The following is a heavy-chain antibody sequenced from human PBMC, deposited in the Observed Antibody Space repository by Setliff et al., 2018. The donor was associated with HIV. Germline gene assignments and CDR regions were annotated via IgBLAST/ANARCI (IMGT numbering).Heavy chain of an antibody. CDR3: ARDFRDYVGKFDY. CDR1: GFTFSSYS. V-gene: IGHV3-48*01. Sequence: GGSLRLSCAVSGFTFSSYSLNWVRQAPGKGLEWVSYVSGRGDSIYYAASVKGRFTISRDNAKNSLYLQMNSLIAEDTAVYYCARDFRDYVGKFDYWGQGTLVTVSS. D-gene: IGHD1-26*01. J-gene: IGHJ4*02. CDR2: VSGRGDSI.